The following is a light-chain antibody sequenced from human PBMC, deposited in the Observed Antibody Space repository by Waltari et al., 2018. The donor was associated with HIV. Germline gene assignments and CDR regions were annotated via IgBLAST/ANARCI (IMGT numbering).Light chain of an antibody. Sequence: DIQMTQSPSSLSASVGARVTITCRAGPSINSNLNWYQQKPGKAPKTLIYGASSIQSGVPSRFSGSGSGTHFTLTISSLQPEDFAVYYCQQTYSTPHTFGQGTKLEIK. CDR1: PSINSN. J-gene: IGKJ2*01. V-gene: IGKV1-39*01. CDR3: QQTYSTPHT. CDR2: GAS.